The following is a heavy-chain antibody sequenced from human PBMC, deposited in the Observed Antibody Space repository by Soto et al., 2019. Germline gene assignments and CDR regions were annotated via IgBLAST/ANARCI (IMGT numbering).Heavy chain of an antibody. CDR2: IYYSGST. CDR1: GGSISSYY. V-gene: IGHV4-59*01. CDR3: ARDYGDYPAHSMDV. Sequence: PSETLSLTCTVSGGSISSYYWSWIRQPPGKGLEWIGYIYYSGSTNYNPSLKSRVTISVDTSKNQFSLKLSSVTAADTAVYYCARDYGDYPAHSMDVWGKGPTVTLSS. D-gene: IGHD4-17*01. J-gene: IGHJ6*03.